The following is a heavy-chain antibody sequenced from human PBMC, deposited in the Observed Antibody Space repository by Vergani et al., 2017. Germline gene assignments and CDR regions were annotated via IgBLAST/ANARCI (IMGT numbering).Heavy chain of an antibody. D-gene: IGHD2-2*01. CDR2: ISGSGGNT. V-gene: IGHV3-23*01. CDR1: GFTFSSYA. J-gene: IGHJ6*03. CDR3: ARDIVVVPAAPIHYYYYYYMDV. Sequence: EVQLLESGGGLVQPGGSLRFSCAASGFTFSSYAMSWVRQAPGKGLEWVSAISGSGGNTYYADSVKGRFTISRDNSKNTLYLQMNSLRAEDTAVYYCARDIVVVPAAPIHYYYYYYMDVWGKGP.